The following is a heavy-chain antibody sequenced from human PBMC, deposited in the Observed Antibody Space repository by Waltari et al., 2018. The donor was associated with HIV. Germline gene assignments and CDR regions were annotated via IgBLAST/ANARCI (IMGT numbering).Heavy chain of an antibody. Sequence: VQLVESGGGLVQPGGSLTLCGRASKFIFSNYWMNWVRQAPGKGLEWVADISSDGNEDFYSDSLKGRFVISRDNVKNSLFLQLSHLRVDDTAVYYCARGAVYSSGPYDAFDVWGQGTLVTVSS. CDR2: ISSDGNED. J-gene: IGHJ3*01. V-gene: IGHV3-7*04. CDR3: ARGAVYSSGPYDAFDV. CDR1: KFIFSNYW. D-gene: IGHD6-19*01.